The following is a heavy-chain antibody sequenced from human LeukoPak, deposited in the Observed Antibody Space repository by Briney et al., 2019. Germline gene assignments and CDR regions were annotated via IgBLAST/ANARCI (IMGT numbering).Heavy chain of an antibody. Sequence: SETLSLTCNVSGGSISSNNYYWGWIRQPPGKGLEWIGSMYYSGSTYYKPSLKSRVTISVDTSKNQFSLKLSSVTAADTAVYYCASRIVLMVYAHFDYWGQGTLVTVSS. J-gene: IGHJ4*02. D-gene: IGHD2-8*01. CDR2: MYYSGST. V-gene: IGHV4-39*07. CDR1: GGSISSNNYY. CDR3: ASRIVLMVYAHFDY.